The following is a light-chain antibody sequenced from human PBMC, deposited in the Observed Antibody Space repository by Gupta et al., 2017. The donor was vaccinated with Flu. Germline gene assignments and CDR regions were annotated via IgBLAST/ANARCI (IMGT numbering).Light chain of an antibody. CDR1: SGSVSVDHY. V-gene: IGLV8-61*01. J-gene: IGLJ3*02. CDR2: NTK. CDR3: VLFMGSAWV. Sequence: QTVVTQEPSLSVSPGGTVTLTCALTSGSVSVDHYPSWYQQTPGQTPRPLIYNTKIRSSGVPGRFAGSILGNYAALTITGAQADDECDYYCVLFMGSAWVFGGGTKLTVL.